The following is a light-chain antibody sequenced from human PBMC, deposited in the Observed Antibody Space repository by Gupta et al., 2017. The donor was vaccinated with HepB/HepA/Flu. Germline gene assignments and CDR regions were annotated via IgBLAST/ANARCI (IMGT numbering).Light chain of an antibody. J-gene: IGKJ4*01. CDR1: QSVSSSY. Sequence: ETVLTPPPLPLCLSPGERATLSCRASQSVSSSYLAWYQQKPGQAPRLLIYGASSRATGIPDRFSGSGSGTDFTLTISRLETEDFAVYYCQQYGSSPLTFGGGTKVEIK. CDR3: QQYGSSPLT. CDR2: GAS. V-gene: IGKV3-20*01.